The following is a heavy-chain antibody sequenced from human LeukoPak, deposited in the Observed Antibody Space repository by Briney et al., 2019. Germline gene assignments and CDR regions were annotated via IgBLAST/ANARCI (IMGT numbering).Heavy chain of an antibody. CDR1: GYTFTSYG. V-gene: IGHV1-18*01. D-gene: IGHD3-3*01. CDR3: AREQNYDFWSGYYTTQILDV. CDR2: ISAYNGNT. J-gene: IGHJ6*02. Sequence: ASVKVSCKASGYTFTSYGISWVRQAPGQGLEWMGWISAYNGNTNYAQKLQGRVTMTTDTSTSTAYMELRSLRSDDTAVYYCAREQNYDFWSGYYTTQILDVWGQGTTVTASS.